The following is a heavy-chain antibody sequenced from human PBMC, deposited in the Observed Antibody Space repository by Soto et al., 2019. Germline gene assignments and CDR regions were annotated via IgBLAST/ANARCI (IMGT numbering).Heavy chain of an antibody. J-gene: IGHJ6*02. CDR2: ISGSGGST. D-gene: IGHD2-2*01. V-gene: IGHV3-23*01. CDR3: ARKGPTRYNYYGMDV. Sequence: GGSLRLSCAASGFTFSSYAMSWVRQAPGKGLEWVSAISGSGGSTYYADSVKGRFTISRDTSKTQFSLKLSSVTAVDTAVYYCARKGPTRYNYYGMDVWGQGTTVTVSS. CDR1: GFTFSSYA.